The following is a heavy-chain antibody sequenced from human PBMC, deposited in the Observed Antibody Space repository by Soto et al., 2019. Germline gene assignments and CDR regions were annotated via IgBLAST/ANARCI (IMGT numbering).Heavy chain of an antibody. D-gene: IGHD5-12*01. CDR2: IFPSDDK. CDR3: ARIRGYDSLVPVDY. J-gene: IGHJ4*02. CDR1: GFSLNTDGMG. Sequence: QVTLKEAGPVLVKPTETLTLTCTVSGFSLNTDGMGVSWIRQPPGKALEWLAQIFPSDDKSYSASLKSRLSISKDSSGSQVVLSVTNMDPVDTATYYCARIRGYDSLVPVDYWGQGILVTVSS. V-gene: IGHV2-26*01.